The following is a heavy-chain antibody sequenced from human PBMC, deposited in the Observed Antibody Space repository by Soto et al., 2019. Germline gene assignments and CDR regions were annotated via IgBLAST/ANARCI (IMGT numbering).Heavy chain of an antibody. D-gene: IGHD3-10*01. V-gene: IGHV4-59*08. CDR2: IYYSGST. CDR3: ARHKVPSLLWFGRSVGNWFDP. J-gene: IGHJ5*02. Sequence: QVQLQESGPGLVKPSETLSLTCTVSGGSISSYYWSWIRQPPGKGLEWIVYIYYSGSTNYNPSLMSRVTISVDTSKNQFSLKLSSVTAADTAVYYCARHKVPSLLWFGRSVGNWFDPWGQGTLVTVSS. CDR1: GGSISSYY.